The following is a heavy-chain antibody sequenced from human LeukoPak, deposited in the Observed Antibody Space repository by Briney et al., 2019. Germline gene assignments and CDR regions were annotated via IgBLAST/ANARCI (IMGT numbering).Heavy chain of an antibody. CDR2: IRNKVNSYTT. Sequence: GGSLRLSCAASGFTFSDHYMDWVRQAPGKGLEWVGRIRNKVNSYTTEYAASVKGRFTISRDESKNSLYLQMSSLKTEDTAVYYCVRAIRYYDSSGYSRTCYFDYWGQGTLVTVSS. J-gene: IGHJ4*02. V-gene: IGHV3-72*01. D-gene: IGHD3-22*01. CDR3: VRAIRYYDSSGYSRTCYFDY. CDR1: GFTFSDHY.